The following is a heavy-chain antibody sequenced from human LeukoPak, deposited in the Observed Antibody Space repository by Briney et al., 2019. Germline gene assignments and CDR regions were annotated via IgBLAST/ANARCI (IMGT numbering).Heavy chain of an antibody. CDR1: GGSFSGYY. Sequence: SETLSLTCAVYGGSFSGYYGSWIRQPPGKGLEWIGEINHSGSTNYNPSLKSRVTISVDTSKNQFSLKLSSVTAADTAVYYCARGRVDTAGILEGCDYWGQGTLVTVSS. D-gene: IGHD5-18*01. J-gene: IGHJ4*02. CDR3: ARGRVDTAGILEGCDY. CDR2: INHSGST. V-gene: IGHV4-34*01.